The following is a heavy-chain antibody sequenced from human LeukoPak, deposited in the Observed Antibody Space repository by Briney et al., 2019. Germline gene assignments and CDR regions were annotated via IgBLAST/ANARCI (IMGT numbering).Heavy chain of an antibody. V-gene: IGHV1-46*01. J-gene: IGHJ4*02. Sequence: GASVKVSCKASGYTFTSYDINWVRQATGQGLEWMGIINPSGGSTSYAQKFQGRVTMTRDTSTSTVYMELSSLRSEDTAVYYCARASSRYLEWLLSPFEYWGQGTLVTVSS. CDR2: INPSGGST. D-gene: IGHD3-3*01. CDR3: ARASSRYLEWLLSPFEY. CDR1: GYTFTSYD.